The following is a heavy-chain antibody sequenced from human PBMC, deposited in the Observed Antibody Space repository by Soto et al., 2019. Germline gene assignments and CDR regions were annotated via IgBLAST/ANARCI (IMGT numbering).Heavy chain of an antibody. Sequence: QVQLVQSGAEVKKPGSSVKVSCKTSGGTFRTSAISWVRQAPGQGLEWMGGIMPVFTTPDYAQKFQGRVTITAEESTSTAYMELSSLRSEDTAVYYCARDKDRQQLGGNYYYIMDVWGQGTTVTVSS. CDR1: GGTFRTSA. J-gene: IGHJ6*01. D-gene: IGHD3-3*02. V-gene: IGHV1-69*12. CDR2: IMPVFTTP. CDR3: ARDKDRQQLGGNYYYIMDV.